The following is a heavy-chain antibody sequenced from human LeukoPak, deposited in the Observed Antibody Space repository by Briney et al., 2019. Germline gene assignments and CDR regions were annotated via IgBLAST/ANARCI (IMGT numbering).Heavy chain of an antibody. CDR1: GFTFSSYA. Sequence: GGSLRLSCAASGFTFSSYAMHWVRQAPGKGLEWVAVISYDGSNKYYADSVKGRFTISRGNSKNTLYLQMNSLRAEDTAVYYCARDTHSGYDYFDYWGQGTLVTVSS. D-gene: IGHD5-12*01. CDR3: ARDTHSGYDYFDY. CDR2: ISYDGSNK. V-gene: IGHV3-30-3*01. J-gene: IGHJ4*02.